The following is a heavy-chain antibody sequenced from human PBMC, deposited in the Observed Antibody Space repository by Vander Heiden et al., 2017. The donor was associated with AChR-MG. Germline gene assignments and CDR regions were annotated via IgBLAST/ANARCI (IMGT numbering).Heavy chain of an antibody. CDR3: ARGLGLGYYYRPFDY. CDR2: SIPIFGTA. Sequence: QVQLVQSGAEVKKPGSSVKISCKASGGTFSSYAISWVRQAPGQGLEWMGGSIPIFGTANYEQKVQGRVTITADESTSTAYMELSSLRSEDTAVYYCARGLGLGYYYRPFDYWGQGTLVTVSS. CDR1: GGTFSSYA. J-gene: IGHJ4*02. D-gene: IGHD3-22*01. V-gene: IGHV1-69*01.